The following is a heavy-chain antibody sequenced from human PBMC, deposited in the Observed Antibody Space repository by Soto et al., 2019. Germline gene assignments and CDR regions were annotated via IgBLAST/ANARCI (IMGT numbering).Heavy chain of an antibody. CDR1: GYTFTDHG. V-gene: IGHV1-18*01. D-gene: IGHD3-10*01. CDR2: VSSYNGNT. CDR3: AREVEGSYSHADL. Sequence: GASVKVSCKTSGYTFTDHGIDWVRQAPGQGLEWVGWVSSYNGNTNYAYNLKDRVIMTTDASTSTAYMELRGLRSDDTAVYYCAREVEGSYSHADLWGQGTSVTVYS. J-gene: IGHJ4*02.